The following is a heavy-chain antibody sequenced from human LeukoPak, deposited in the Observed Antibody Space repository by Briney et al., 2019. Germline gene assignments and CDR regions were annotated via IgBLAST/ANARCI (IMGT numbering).Heavy chain of an antibody. J-gene: IGHJ5*02. D-gene: IGHD1-26*01. V-gene: IGHV1-8*03. CDR2: MNPNSGNT. Sequence: ASVKVSCKASGYTFTSYDINRVRQATGQGLEWMGWMNPNSGNTGYAQKFQGRVTITRNTSISTAYMELSSLRSEDTAVYYCARGSQVGAIRKVAFDPWGQGTLVTVSS. CDR1: GYTFTSYD. CDR3: ARGSQVGAIRKVAFDP.